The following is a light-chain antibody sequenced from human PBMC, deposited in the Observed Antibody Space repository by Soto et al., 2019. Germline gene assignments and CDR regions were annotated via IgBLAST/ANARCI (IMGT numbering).Light chain of an antibody. CDR3: QSYDSSLSGYV. J-gene: IGLJ1*01. CDR2: ANI. Sequence: QSVLTQSPSVFGAPGQRVTISCTGSSSKIGAGYDVHWYRHLPGTAPKLLIFANINRPSGVPDRFSGSKSGTSASLAVTGLRAEDEADYYCQSYDSSLSGYVFGTGTKVTVL. CDR1: SSKIGAGYD. V-gene: IGLV1-40*01.